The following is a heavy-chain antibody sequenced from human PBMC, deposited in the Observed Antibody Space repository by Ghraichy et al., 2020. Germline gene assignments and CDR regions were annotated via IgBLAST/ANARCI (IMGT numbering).Heavy chain of an antibody. CDR3: ARHLIDYDFWSGYYTVEVPVLFDY. CDR1: GGSISSSSYY. Sequence: SETLSLTCTVSGGSISSSSYYWGWIRQPPGKGLEWIGSIYYSGSTYYNPSLKSRVTISVDTSKNQFSLKLSSVTAADTAVYYCARHLIDYDFWSGYYTVEVPVLFDYWGQGTLVTVSS. CDR2: IYYSGST. V-gene: IGHV4-39*01. J-gene: IGHJ4*02. D-gene: IGHD3-3*01.